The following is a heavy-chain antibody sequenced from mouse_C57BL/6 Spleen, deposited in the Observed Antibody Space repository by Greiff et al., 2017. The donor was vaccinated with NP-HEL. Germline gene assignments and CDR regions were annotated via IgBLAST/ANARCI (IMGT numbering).Heavy chain of an antibody. D-gene: IGHD2-4*01. J-gene: IGHJ1*03. V-gene: IGHV5-16*01. CDR2: INYDGSST. CDR1: GFTFSDYY. Sequence: EVKVIESEGGLVQPGSSMKLSCTASGFTFSDYYMAWVRQVPEKGLEWVANINYDGSSTYYLDSLKSRFIISRDNAKNILYLQMSSLKSEDTATYYCARDRGDYHWYFDVWGTGTTVTVSS. CDR3: ARDRGDYHWYFDV.